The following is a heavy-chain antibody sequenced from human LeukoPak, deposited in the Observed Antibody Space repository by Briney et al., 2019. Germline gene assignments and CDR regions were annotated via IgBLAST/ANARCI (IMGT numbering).Heavy chain of an antibody. CDR3: ARTKQQLVLDAFDI. D-gene: IGHD6-13*01. CDR1: GFTFDDYG. J-gene: IGHJ3*02. V-gene: IGHV3-20*04. CDR2: INWDGGST. Sequence: PGGPLRLSCAASGFTFDDYGMSWVRQAPGKGLEWVSGINWDGGSTGYADSVKGRFTISRDNAKNSLYLQMNSLRAEDTALYYCARTKQQLVLDAFDIWGQGTMVTVSS.